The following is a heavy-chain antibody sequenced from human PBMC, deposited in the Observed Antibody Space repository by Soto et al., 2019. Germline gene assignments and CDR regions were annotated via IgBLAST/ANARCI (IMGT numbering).Heavy chain of an antibody. D-gene: IGHD3-10*01. V-gene: IGHV5-51*01. Sequence: GESLKISCKGSGYSFISYWIGWVRQMPGRGLEWMGIIYPHDSDTRYSPSFQGQVTISADKSISTAYLQWSSLKASDSAMYYCARLYGSGQWNWFDPWGQGTLVTVYS. CDR3: ARLYGSGQWNWFDP. CDR2: IYPHDSDT. CDR1: GYSFISYW. J-gene: IGHJ5*02.